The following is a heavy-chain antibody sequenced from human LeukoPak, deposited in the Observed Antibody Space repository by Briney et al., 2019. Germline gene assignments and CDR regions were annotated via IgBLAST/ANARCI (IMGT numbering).Heavy chain of an antibody. CDR3: ARVPPFEAAAGT. D-gene: IGHD6-13*01. CDR2: INTGNGDT. V-gene: IGHV1-3*04. CDR1: GYTFTTYA. Sequence: GASVKVSCKASGYTFTTYAIHWVRQAPGQRLEWLGWINTGNGDTRYSQTFQGRVTITSDTSASTAYMELSSLRSEDTAVYYCARVPPFEAAAGTWGQGTLVTVSS. J-gene: IGHJ5*02.